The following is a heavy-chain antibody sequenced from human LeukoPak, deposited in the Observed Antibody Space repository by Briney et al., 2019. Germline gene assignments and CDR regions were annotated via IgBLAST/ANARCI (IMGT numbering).Heavy chain of an antibody. Sequence: PSETLSLTCIVSGGSISSYSWNWIRQSPGKGLEWVGYISHSGTTSYNSSLKSRVTISVDTSKNQLSLKLTSVTAADTAVYYCVRWDDSAWGFGNWGPGTLVTVSS. CDR3: VRWDDSAWGFGN. J-gene: IGHJ4*02. CDR2: ISHSGTT. V-gene: IGHV4-59*08. D-gene: IGHD6-19*01. CDR1: GGSISSYS.